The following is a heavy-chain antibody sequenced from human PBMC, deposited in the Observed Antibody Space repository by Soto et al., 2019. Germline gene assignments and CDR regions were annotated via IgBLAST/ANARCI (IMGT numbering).Heavy chain of an antibody. J-gene: IGHJ5*02. Sequence: EVQLVESGGGLVQPGGSLRLSCAASGFTFSSYWMHWVRQAPGKGLVWVSRINSDGSSTSYADSVKGRFTISRDNAKNTLYLQMNSLRAEDTAVYYCAREVVYGGNFWFDPWGQGTLVTVSS. CDR2: INSDGSST. V-gene: IGHV3-74*01. CDR3: AREVVYGGNFWFDP. CDR1: GFTFSSYW. D-gene: IGHD4-17*01.